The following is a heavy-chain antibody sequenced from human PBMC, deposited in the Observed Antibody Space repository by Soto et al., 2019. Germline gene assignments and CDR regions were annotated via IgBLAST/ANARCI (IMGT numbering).Heavy chain of an antibody. CDR2: INAYNGNT. CDR3: ENGAVDRTYFDY. V-gene: IGHV1-18*01. CDR1: GYTFTTYG. Sequence: QVQLVQSGAEVKKPGASVKVSCKASGYTFTTYGISWVRQAPGQGLEWMGWINAYNGNTNYAQKLQGRVTMTTDTTTSTAYMDLRSLRSDDTAVSSWENGAVDRTYFDYWGQGTLVTVSS. D-gene: IGHD4-17*01. J-gene: IGHJ4*02.